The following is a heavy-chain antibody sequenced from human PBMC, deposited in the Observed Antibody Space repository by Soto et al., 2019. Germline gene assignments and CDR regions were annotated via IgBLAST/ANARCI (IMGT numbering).Heavy chain of an antibody. Sequence: EMQLVESGGGLVQPGGSLRLSCAASGFTFSSYWMHWVRQAPGKGLVWLSRISGDVSNTGYADSVRGRFTISRDNAKNTLYLQMDSLRAEDTAVYYCARGIGYSAQDYWGQGTLVTVSS. CDR3: ARGIGYSAQDY. CDR2: ISGDVSNT. J-gene: IGHJ4*02. D-gene: IGHD5-18*01. V-gene: IGHV3-74*01. CDR1: GFTFSSYW.